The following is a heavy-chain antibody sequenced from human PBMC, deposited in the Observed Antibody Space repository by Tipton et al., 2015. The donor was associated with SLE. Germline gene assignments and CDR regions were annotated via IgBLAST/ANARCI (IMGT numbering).Heavy chain of an antibody. Sequence: SWIRQPPGKGLEWIGYIYHSGSTYYNPSLKSRVTISVDRSKNQFSLKLSSVTAADTAVYYCARSSSSWWSGGFDYWGQGTLVTVSS. J-gene: IGHJ4*02. CDR2: IYHSGST. CDR3: ARSSSSWWSGGFDY. D-gene: IGHD6-13*01. V-gene: IGHV4-30-2*01.